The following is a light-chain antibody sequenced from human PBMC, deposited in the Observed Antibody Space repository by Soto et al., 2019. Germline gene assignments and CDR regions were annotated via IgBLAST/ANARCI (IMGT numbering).Light chain of an antibody. CDR1: SSDVGGYNY. CDR2: DVT. CDR3: CSSAGSTPSYV. V-gene: IGLV2-14*03. Sequence: QSVLTQPASVSGSPGQSITISCAGTSSDVGGYNYVSWYQQYPGTAPKLIIYDVTNRPSGVSNRFSGSKSGTTASLSISGLQAEDEADYVCCSSAGSTPSYVFGTATNLTVL. J-gene: IGLJ1*01.